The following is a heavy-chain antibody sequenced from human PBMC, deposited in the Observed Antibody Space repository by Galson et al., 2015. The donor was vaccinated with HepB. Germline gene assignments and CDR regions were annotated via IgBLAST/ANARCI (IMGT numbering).Heavy chain of an antibody. CDR2: ISGSGGST. CDR1: GFTFSSYA. J-gene: IGHJ4*02. V-gene: IGHV3-23*01. CDR3: ARDIVVVVATKN. Sequence: SLRLSCAASGFTFSSYAMSWVRQAPGKGLEWVSAISGSGGSTYYADSVKGRFTISRDNSKNTLYLQMNSLRAEDTAVYYCARDIVVVVATKNWGQGTLVTVSS. D-gene: IGHD2-15*01.